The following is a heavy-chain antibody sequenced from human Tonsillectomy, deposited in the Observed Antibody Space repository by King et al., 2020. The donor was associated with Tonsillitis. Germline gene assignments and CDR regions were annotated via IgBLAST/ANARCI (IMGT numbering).Heavy chain of an antibody. CDR1: GGTFSSYA. CDR3: ARGLRSSSWYEVAFDI. CDR2: IITIFGTA. J-gene: IGHJ3*02. Sequence: VQLVESGAEVKKPGSSVKVSCKASGGTFSSYAISWVRQAPGQGLEWMGGIITIFGTANYAQKFQGRVTITADESTSTAYMELSSLRSEDTAVYYCARGLRSSSWYEVAFDIWGQGTMVTVSS. D-gene: IGHD6-13*01. V-gene: IGHV1-69*01.